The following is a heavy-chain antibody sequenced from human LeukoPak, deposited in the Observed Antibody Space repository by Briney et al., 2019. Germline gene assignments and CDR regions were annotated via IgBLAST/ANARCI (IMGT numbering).Heavy chain of an antibody. Sequence: GGSLRLSCAASGFTFSSYAMHWVRQAPGKGLEWVAVISYDGSNKYYADSVKGRFTISRDNSKNTLYLQMNSLRAEDTAVYYCARVLYSSIHAFDIWGQGTMVTVSS. D-gene: IGHD6-13*01. CDR3: ARVLYSSIHAFDI. CDR1: GFTFSSYA. CDR2: ISYDGSNK. J-gene: IGHJ3*02. V-gene: IGHV3-30*04.